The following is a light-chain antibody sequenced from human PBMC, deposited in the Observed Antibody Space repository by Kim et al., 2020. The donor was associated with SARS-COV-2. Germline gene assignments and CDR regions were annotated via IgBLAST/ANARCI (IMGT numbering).Light chain of an antibody. V-gene: IGLV3-19*01. J-gene: IGLJ3*02. Sequence: LGQAVMITCQGGSLRKYSGAWYQQKPGRAPILLIYNKNNRPSGIPDRFSASTSGNTASLTITGAQAEDEADYYCNSRDNSADRLGVFGGGTQLTVL. CDR3: NSRDNSADRLGV. CDR2: NKN. CDR1: SLRKYS.